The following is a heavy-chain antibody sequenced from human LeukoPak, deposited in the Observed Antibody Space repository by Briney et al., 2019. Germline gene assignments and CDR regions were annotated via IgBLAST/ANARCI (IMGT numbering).Heavy chain of an antibody. V-gene: IGHV3-30*18. CDR3: GKGYSWGDIAAAGTAIDY. CDR1: GFTFSSYG. D-gene: IGHD6-13*01. Sequence: GGSLRLSCAASGFTFSSYGMHWVRQAPGKGLEWVAVISYDGSNKYYADSVKGRFTISRDNSKNKLYLQMNRLRAGDTAVYYCGKGYSWGDIAAAGTAIDYWGQGTLVTVSS. J-gene: IGHJ4*02. CDR2: ISYDGSNK.